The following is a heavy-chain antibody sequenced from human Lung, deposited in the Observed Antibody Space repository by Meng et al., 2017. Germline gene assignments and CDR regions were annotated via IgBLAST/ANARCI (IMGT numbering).Heavy chain of an antibody. V-gene: IGHV1-2*06. J-gene: IGHJ4*02. D-gene: IGHD6-13*01. Sequence: QVQLGWSWAEGKKPGASVKVSCKPSGYNFPDYWLHWVRRAPGQGLEWMGRIDPKSGDTHYAQRFQGRVTMTGDTSISTAYMELSGLRSDDTAMYYCARDEDISAAGKLFGDYWGQGTLVTVSS. CDR1: GYNFPDYW. CDR3: ARDEDISAAGKLFGDY. CDR2: IDPKSGDT.